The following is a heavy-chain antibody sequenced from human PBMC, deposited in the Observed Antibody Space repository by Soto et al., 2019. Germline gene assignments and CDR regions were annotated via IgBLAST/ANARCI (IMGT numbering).Heavy chain of an antibody. J-gene: IGHJ5*02. Sequence: QVQLVQSRAEVKKPGASVKVSCKVSGYTLNEVAMHWVRQAPGKGLEWLGGFDPDEAETIYAQHFQGRVTMTEDTSTDTVYMELSSLRSEDTALYFCTTYHGDYNFDHWGQGTLVTVSS. CDR3: TTYHGDYNFDH. D-gene: IGHD4-17*01. CDR1: GYTLNEVA. V-gene: IGHV1-24*01. CDR2: FDPDEAET.